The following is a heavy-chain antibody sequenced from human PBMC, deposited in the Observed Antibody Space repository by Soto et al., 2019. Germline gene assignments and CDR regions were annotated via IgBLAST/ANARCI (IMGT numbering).Heavy chain of an antibody. J-gene: IGHJ6*02. Sequence: EVQMLESGGSLVQPGGSLRLSCAASGFTFTNYFMSWVHQAPGEGLEWVSAISGFGDGTYYADSVKGRFTISRDNSKNTLYLQMNSLRAEDTAVYYAYGSSYGMDVWGQGTSVTVSS. CDR1: GFTFTNYF. V-gene: IGHV3-23*01. D-gene: IGHD3-16*01. CDR2: ISGFGDGT. CDR3: YGSSYGMDV.